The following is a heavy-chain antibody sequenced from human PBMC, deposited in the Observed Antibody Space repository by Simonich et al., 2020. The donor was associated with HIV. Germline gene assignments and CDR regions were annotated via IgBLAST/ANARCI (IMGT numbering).Heavy chain of an antibody. CDR2: INHSGST. D-gene: IGHD2-2*01. J-gene: IGHJ4*02. V-gene: IGHV4-34*01. CDR1: GGSFSGYY. CDR3: ARGFYQRLYYFDY. Sequence: QVQLQQGGAGLLKPSETLSLTCAVYGGSFSGYYWGWIRQPPGKGLDWIGKINHSGSTKYNPSLKSRVTISVDTSKNQFSLKLSSVTAADTAVYYCARGFYQRLYYFDYWGQGTLVTVSS.